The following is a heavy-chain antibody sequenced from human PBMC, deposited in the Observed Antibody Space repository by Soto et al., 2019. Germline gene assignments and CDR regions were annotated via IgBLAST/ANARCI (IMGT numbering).Heavy chain of an antibody. CDR2: ISYDGSNK. D-gene: IGHD3-22*01. CDR1: GFTFSSYA. J-gene: IGHJ4*02. Sequence: QVQLVESGGGVVQPGRSLRLSCAASGFTFSSYAMHWVRQAPGKGLEWVAVISYDGSNKYYADSVKGRFTISRDNSKNTLYLQMNSLRAEDTAVYSCARVYYYDSSGYFDYWGQGTLVTVSS. V-gene: IGHV3-30-3*01. CDR3: ARVYYYDSSGYFDY.